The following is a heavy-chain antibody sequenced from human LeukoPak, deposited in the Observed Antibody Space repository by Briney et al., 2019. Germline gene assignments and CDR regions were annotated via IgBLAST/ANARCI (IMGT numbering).Heavy chain of an antibody. CDR3: ARLSYGYDPYFFDY. D-gene: IGHD5-12*01. J-gene: IGHJ4*01. CDR1: NFSVSSHYY. CDR2: VFHTGSP. V-gene: IGHV4-38-2*02. Sequence: KPSETLSLTCTVSNFSVSSHYYWGWVRQPPGKGLEWIGAVFHTGSPYYNPSLKSRVTISIDTSKKEFSLDLGSVTAADTAIYYCARLSYGYDPYFFDYWGHGTLVTVSS.